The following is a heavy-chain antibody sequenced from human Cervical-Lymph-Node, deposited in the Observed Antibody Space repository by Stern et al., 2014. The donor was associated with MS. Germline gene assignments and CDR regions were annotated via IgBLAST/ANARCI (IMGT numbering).Heavy chain of an antibody. CDR1: GGSVTSGTYY. CDR3: ARGVGAVTDY. CDR2: RHFNGTI. J-gene: IGHJ4*02. Sequence: QLQLQESGPGLVKPSETLSLTCSVSGGSVTSGTYYWSWIRQSPGKGLEWSGHRHFNGTINYNPSLKSRVSISVDSSKRQFSLKMTSVSAADTAVYFCARGVGAVTDYWGQGTLVTVSS. V-gene: IGHV4-61*01. D-gene: IGHD1-26*01.